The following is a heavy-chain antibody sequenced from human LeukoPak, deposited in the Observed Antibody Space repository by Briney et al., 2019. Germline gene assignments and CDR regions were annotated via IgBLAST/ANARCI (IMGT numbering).Heavy chain of an antibody. CDR1: GYTFTSYG. Sequence: GASVKVSCKASGYTFTSYGISWVRQAPGHGLEWMGWISAYNGNTNYAQKLQGRVTMTTDTSTSTAYMELRSLRSDDTAVYYCARDNAPTVAPPFDAFDIWGQGTMVTVSS. CDR2: ISAYNGNT. D-gene: IGHD4-23*01. V-gene: IGHV1-18*01. J-gene: IGHJ3*02. CDR3: ARDNAPTVAPPFDAFDI.